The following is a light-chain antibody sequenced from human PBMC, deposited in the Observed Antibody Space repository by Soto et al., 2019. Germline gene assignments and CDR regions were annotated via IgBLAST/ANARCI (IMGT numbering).Light chain of an antibody. CDR2: DVT. CDR1: SSDVGGYNY. CDR3: SSYTSSSTYV. V-gene: IGLV2-14*01. Sequence: QSALTQPASVSGSPGQSITISCTGTSSDVGGYNYVSWYQQHPGKVPKLMIYDVTNRPSGISNHFSASKSGNTASLTISGLQAEDEADYYCSSYTSSSTYVFGTGTKVTVL. J-gene: IGLJ1*01.